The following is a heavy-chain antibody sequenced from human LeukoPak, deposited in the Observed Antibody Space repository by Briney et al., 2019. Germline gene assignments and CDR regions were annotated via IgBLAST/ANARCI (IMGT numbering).Heavy chain of an antibody. Sequence: GSLRLSCAASGFTFSSYSMNWVRQAPGKGLEWVSSISSSSSYIYYADSVKGRFTISRDNAKNSLYLQMNSLRAEDTAVYYCARTRYCSTTSCHGDMDVWGKGTTVTVSS. V-gene: IGHV3-21*01. D-gene: IGHD2-2*01. CDR1: GFTFSSYS. CDR2: ISSSSSYI. CDR3: ARTRYCSTTSCHGDMDV. J-gene: IGHJ6*03.